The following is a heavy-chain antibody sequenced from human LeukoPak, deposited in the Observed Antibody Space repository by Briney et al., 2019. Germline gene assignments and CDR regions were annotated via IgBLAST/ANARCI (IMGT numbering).Heavy chain of an antibody. D-gene: IGHD4-17*01. CDR2: IYYSGST. J-gene: IGHJ4*02. V-gene: IGHV4-39*07. CDR1: GGSISSSSYY. Sequence: SETLSLTCTVSGGSISSSSYYWGWIRQPPGKGLEWIGSIYYSGSTYYNPSLKSRVTISVDTSKNQFSLKLSSVTAADTAVYYCARLPYDYGSYWGQGTLVTVSS. CDR3: ARLPYDYGSY.